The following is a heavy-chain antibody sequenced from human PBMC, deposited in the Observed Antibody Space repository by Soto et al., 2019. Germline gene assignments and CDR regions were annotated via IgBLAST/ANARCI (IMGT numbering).Heavy chain of an antibody. CDR3: ASDYGSGVEMDV. CDR2: IRSKAHGGTT. CDR1: GFTFGDYA. J-gene: IGHJ6*02. V-gene: IGHV3-49*04. D-gene: IGHD3-10*01. Sequence: PGGSLRLSCTASGFTFGDYAKTWVRQAPGKGLEWVGFIRSKAHGGTTEYAGSVKGIFTISRDDSKSIAHLQMNSLKTEDTAVYFCASDYGSGVEMDVWGQGTRVTVSS.